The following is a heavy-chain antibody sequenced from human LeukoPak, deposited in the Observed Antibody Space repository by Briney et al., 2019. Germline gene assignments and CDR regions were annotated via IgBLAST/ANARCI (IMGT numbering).Heavy chain of an antibody. CDR3: ARGVRQWLDPLEN. V-gene: IGHV1-8*03. J-gene: IGHJ4*02. D-gene: IGHD6-19*01. CDR1: GYTFTSYD. CDR2: MNPSSGNT. Sequence: ASVKVSCKASGYTFTSYDINWVRQATGQGLEWMGWMNPSSGNTGYAQKFQGRVTITRNTSISTAYMELSSLRSEDTAVYYCARGVRQWLDPLENWGQGTLVTVSS.